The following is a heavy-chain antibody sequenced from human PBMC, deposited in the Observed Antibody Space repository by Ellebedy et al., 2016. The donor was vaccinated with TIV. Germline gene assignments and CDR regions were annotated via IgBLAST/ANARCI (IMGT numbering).Heavy chain of an antibody. CDR1: GFAFGGFC. CDR2: ISTPCDYV. Sequence: GESLKISCAASGFAFGGFCMNWVRQAPGKGLEWVSSISTPCDYVHHAYSVKGRFTISRDNAKNSLYLQMNSIRAEDTTVNYCAREKTGHKWNDGFDSWGQGTLVTVSS. J-gene: IGHJ4*02. CDR3: AREKTGHKWNDGFDS. D-gene: IGHD1-1*01. V-gene: IGHV3-21*01.